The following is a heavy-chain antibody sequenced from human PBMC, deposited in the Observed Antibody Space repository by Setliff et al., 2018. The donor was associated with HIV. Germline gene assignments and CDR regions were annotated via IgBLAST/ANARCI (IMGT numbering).Heavy chain of an antibody. CDR3: ARDPYCSGDGCFRYYQH. V-gene: IGHV4-39*07. Sequence: PSETLSLTCTVSGGSISDTRYYWGWVRQPPGKGLEWIGRIYSNGKTNYNPSLKSRVSMSIDTSKNQFSLKINSVTAADTAVYFCARDPYCSGDGCFRYYQHWGRGALVTVSS. D-gene: IGHD2-15*01. CDR1: GGSISDTRYY. CDR2: IYSNGKT. J-gene: IGHJ1*01.